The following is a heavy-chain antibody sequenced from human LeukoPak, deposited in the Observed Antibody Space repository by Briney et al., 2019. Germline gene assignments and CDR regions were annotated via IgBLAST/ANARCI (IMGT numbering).Heavy chain of an antibody. CDR1: GGSISSSGYY. CDR3: ARDRISSGGYYYGMDV. CDR2: IYHSGST. D-gene: IGHD3-3*02. Sequence: SETLSLTCTVSGGSISSSGYYWSWFRQPPGKGLEWIGYIYHSGSTYYNPSLKSRVTISVDRSKNQFSLKLSSVTAADTAVYYCARDRISSGGYYYGMDVWGQGTTVTVSS. V-gene: IGHV4-30-2*01. J-gene: IGHJ6*02.